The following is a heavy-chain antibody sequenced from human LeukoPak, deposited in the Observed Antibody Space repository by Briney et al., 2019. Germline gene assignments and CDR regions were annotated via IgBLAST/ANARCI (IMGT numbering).Heavy chain of an antibody. Sequence: GGSLRLSCAASGFTFSSYAMSWVRQAPGKGLEWVSAISGSGGSTHYADSVKGRFTISRDNSKNTLYLQMNSLRAEDTAVYYCAKDPTSLGGYDLAVDFDYWGQGTLVTVSS. CDR3: AKDPTSLGGYDLAVDFDY. V-gene: IGHV3-23*01. CDR1: GFTFSSYA. J-gene: IGHJ4*02. D-gene: IGHD5-12*01. CDR2: ISGSGGST.